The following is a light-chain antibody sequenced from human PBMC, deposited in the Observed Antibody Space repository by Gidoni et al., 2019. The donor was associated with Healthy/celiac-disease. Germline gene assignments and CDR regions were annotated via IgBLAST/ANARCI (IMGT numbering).Light chain of an antibody. Sequence: ELVFTQSPATLSLSPGERATLSCRASQSVSSYLAWYQQKPGQAPRLLIYDASNRATGIPARFSGSGSGTDFTLTISSLEPEDFAVYYCQQRSNWPPLTFGGXTKVEIK. J-gene: IGKJ4*01. V-gene: IGKV3-11*01. CDR3: QQRSNWPPLT. CDR1: QSVSSY. CDR2: DAS.